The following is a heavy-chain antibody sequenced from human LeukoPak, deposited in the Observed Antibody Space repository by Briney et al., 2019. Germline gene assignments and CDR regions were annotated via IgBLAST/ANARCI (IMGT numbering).Heavy chain of an antibody. D-gene: IGHD2-8*01. CDR1: GGTFNNYA. V-gene: IGHV1-69*13. Sequence: SVKVSCKASGGTFNNYANSWVRQAPGQGLEWMGGIIPIFGTAKYAQKFQGRVTITADESTSTAYMELSSLRSDDTAVYYCASHTQRRNDLFVGDYWGQGTLVSASS. CDR2: IIPIFGTA. J-gene: IGHJ4*02. CDR3: ASHTQRRNDLFVGDY.